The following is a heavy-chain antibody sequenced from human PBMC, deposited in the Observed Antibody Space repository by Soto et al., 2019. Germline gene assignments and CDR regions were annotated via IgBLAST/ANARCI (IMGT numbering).Heavy chain of an antibody. CDR1: GFTFSTYW. J-gene: IGHJ4*02. D-gene: IGHD6-19*01. CDR2: VNSDGSST. Sequence: PGGSLRLSCAASGFTFSTYWMHWVRQAPGKGLVWVSRVNSDGSSTSYADSVKGRFTISRDNAKNTLYLQMNSLRAEDTAVYYCARAKIAVAGHNFDYWGQGTLVTVSS. V-gene: IGHV3-74*01. CDR3: ARAKIAVAGHNFDY.